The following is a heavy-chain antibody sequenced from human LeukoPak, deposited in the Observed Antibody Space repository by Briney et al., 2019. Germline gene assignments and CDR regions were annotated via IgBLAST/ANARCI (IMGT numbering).Heavy chain of an antibody. D-gene: IGHD3-22*01. V-gene: IGHV3-74*01. J-gene: IGHJ4*02. CDR1: GFTFSSYW. CDR3: ARGGDSSGYYHFDQ. Sequence: PGGSLRLSCAASGFTFSSYWMHWVRQAPGKGLVWVSRINSDGSSISYADSVKGRFTISRDNAKNTLYLQMNSLRAEDTAVYYCARGGDSSGYYHFDQWGQGTLVTVSS. CDR2: INSDGSSI.